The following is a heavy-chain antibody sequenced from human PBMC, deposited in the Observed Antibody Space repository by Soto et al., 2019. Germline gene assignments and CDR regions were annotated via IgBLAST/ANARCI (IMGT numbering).Heavy chain of an antibody. V-gene: IGHV5-51*01. D-gene: IGHD3-22*01. Sequence: EVQLVQSGAEVKKPGEPLKISCKGSGYSFSSYWIGWVRQMPGKGLEWMGIIYPGDFDTRYSSSFQGQVIISADRSNRIVYLQWSSLKASDTAMYYCARSLMTSAYYFDYWGQGTLVTVSS. CDR1: GYSFSSYW. J-gene: IGHJ4*02. CDR3: ARSLMTSAYYFDY. CDR2: IYPGDFDT.